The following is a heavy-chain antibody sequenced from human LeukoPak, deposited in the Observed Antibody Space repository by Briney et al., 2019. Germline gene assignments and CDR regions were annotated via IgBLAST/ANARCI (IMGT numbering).Heavy chain of an antibody. Sequence: ASMKVSCKASGYKFTFYGFSWVRQAPGQGLEWMGWINADNGNINYAQKFQGRVTMTTDTSTSTAYMELRSLRSDDTAVYYCARVAFDNYDSTGYYSEYFHHWGQGTLVTVSS. D-gene: IGHD3-22*01. V-gene: IGHV1-18*04. CDR2: INADNGNI. CDR3: ARVAFDNYDSTGYYSEYFHH. CDR1: GYKFTFYG. J-gene: IGHJ1*01.